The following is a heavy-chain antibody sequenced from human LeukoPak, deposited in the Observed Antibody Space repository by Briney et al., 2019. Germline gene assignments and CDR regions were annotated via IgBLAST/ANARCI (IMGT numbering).Heavy chain of an antibody. D-gene: IGHD2-2*01. CDR1: GFTFSSYA. Sequence: GGSLRLSCAASGFTFSSYAMSWVRQAPGKGLEWVSAISGSGGSTYYADSVKGRFTISRDNSKNTLYLQMNSLRAEDTAVYYRTTDLVVPAAWYYYYGMDVWGQGTTVTVSS. J-gene: IGHJ6*02. CDR2: ISGSGGST. CDR3: TTDLVVPAAWYYYYGMDV. V-gene: IGHV3-23*01.